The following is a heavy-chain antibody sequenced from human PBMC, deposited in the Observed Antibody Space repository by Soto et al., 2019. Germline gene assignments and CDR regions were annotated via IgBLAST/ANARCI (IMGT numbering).Heavy chain of an antibody. Sequence: QVQLVQSGAEVKKPGASVKVSCKASGYTFTSYYMRWVRQAPGQGLEWMGIINPSGGSTSYAQKFQGRVTMTRDTSTSTVYMELSSLRSEDTAVYYCARDNPPITFSGGSCPKLGLDPWGQGTLVTVSS. J-gene: IGHJ5*02. D-gene: IGHD2-15*01. CDR3: ARDNPPITFSGGSCPKLGLDP. CDR1: GYTFTSYY. CDR2: INPSGGST. V-gene: IGHV1-46*01.